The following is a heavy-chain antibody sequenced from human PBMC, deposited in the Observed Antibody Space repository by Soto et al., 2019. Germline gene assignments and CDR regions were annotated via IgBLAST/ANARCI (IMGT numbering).Heavy chain of an antibody. J-gene: IGHJ4*02. CDR1: GVSINTDH. Sequence: TSETLSLTCTVSGVSINTDHWSWIRQSPWKGLEWIGYFSHSVKTDYNPSLKSRVTISGDTSKNQFSLTMSSVTAADTAVYYCARSEEQWVVYFDSWGQGILVTVPQ. CDR3: ARSEEQWVVYFDS. D-gene: IGHD6-19*01. V-gene: IGHV4-59*13. CDR2: FSHSVKT.